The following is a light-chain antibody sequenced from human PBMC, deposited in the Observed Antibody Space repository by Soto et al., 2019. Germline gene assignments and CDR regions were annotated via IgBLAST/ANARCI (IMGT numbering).Light chain of an antibody. V-gene: IGLV3-1*01. Sequence: SYELTQPPSVSVSPGQTASITCSRDKLGDKYACWYQQKPGQSPVLVICQNNKRPSGIPERFSGSNSGNTATLTISGTQAMDEADYYCQAWDSSTAVFGGGTKLTVL. CDR2: QNN. CDR1: KLGDKY. J-gene: IGLJ3*02. CDR3: QAWDSSTAV.